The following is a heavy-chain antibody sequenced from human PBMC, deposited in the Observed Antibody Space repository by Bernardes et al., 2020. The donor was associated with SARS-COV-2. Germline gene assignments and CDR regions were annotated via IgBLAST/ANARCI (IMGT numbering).Heavy chain of an antibody. CDR2: VDPSGGSR. Sequence: ASVKVSCKASGHTLTFYYMNWVRQAPGQGLEWMGMVDPSGGSRTNSQIFQDRVTMTRDTSTHTAFMELSSLTSDDTAVYYCAGAPSGSYGLDVWGQGTTVTVSS. CDR3: AGAPSGSYGLDV. V-gene: IGHV1-46*01. J-gene: IGHJ6*02. D-gene: IGHD2-15*01. CDR1: GHTLTFYY.